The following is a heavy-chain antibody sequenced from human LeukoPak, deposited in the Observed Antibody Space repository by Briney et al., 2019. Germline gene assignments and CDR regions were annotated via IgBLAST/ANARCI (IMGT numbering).Heavy chain of an antibody. Sequence: GASVKVSCKASGYTFISYYMHWVRQAPGQGLEWMGIINPSGGSTSYAQKFQGRVTMTRDTSTSTVYMELSSLRSEDTAVYYCARDFTLAAAGTRGLRYWGQGTLVTVSS. J-gene: IGHJ4*02. CDR3: ARDFTLAAAGTRGLRY. CDR2: INPSGGST. D-gene: IGHD6-13*01. V-gene: IGHV1-46*01. CDR1: GYTFISYY.